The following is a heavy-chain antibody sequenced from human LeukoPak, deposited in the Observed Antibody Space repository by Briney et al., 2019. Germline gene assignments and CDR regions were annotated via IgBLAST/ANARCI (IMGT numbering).Heavy chain of an antibody. D-gene: IGHD6-19*01. CDR2: ISASGAST. V-gene: IGHV3-23*01. CDR3: AKGPSSGWYYFDS. CDR1: GFTFSSYA. J-gene: IGHJ4*02. Sequence: GGSLRLSCAASGFTFSSYAMTWVRQAPGKGLEWVSAISASGASTYYADSAKGRFTISRDNSQNTLYLQVNSLRVGDTAVYYCAKGPSSGWYYFDSWGQGTLVTVSS.